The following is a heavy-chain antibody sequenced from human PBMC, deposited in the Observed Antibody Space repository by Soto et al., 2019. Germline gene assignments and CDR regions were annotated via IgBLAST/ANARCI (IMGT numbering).Heavy chain of an antibody. D-gene: IGHD5-12*01. CDR1: GFTFSSYG. J-gene: IGHJ4*02. CDR2: ISYDGSNK. Sequence: QVQLVESGGGVVQPGRSLRLSCAASGFTFSSYGMHWVRQAPGKGLEWVAVISYDGSNKYYADSVKGRFTISRDNSKNTLYLQMNSLRAEDTAVYYCAKEVEMATIMGGDYWSQGTLVTVSS. V-gene: IGHV3-30*18. CDR3: AKEVEMATIMGGDY.